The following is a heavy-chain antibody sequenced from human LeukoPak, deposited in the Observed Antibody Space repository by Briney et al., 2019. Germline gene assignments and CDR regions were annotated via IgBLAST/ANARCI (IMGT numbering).Heavy chain of an antibody. J-gene: IGHJ4*02. Sequence: GGSLRLSCGASGFTFSTYGMNWVRQAPGKGLEWVSSISSSSSYIYYADSVKGRFTISRDNAKNSLYLQMNSLRAEDTAVYYCARLIRDIVVVVAATYFDYWGQGTLVTVSS. D-gene: IGHD2-15*01. V-gene: IGHV3-21*01. CDR3: ARLIRDIVVVVAATYFDY. CDR1: GFTFSTYG. CDR2: ISSSSSYI.